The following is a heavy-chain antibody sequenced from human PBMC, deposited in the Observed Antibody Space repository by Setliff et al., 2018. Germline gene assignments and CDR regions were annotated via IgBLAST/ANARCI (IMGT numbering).Heavy chain of an antibody. CDR1: GYTFTSHY. CDR2: INPSSGRT. J-gene: IGHJ6*03. Sequence: ASVKVSCKASGYTFTSHYMHWVRQAPGLGPEWMGTINPSSGRTSYAQKFQGRVTMTRDTSTSKAYMELSSLISEDTAVYYCAREQWLDPPGYYYMDVWAKGTTVTVSS. CDR3: AREQWLDPPGYYYMDV. V-gene: IGHV1-46*01. D-gene: IGHD6-19*01.